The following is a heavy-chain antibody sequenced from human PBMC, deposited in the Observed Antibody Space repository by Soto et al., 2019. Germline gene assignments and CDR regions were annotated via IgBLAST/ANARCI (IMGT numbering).Heavy chain of an antibody. D-gene: IGHD6-13*01. CDR3: SGNIAAAGRRYYGMDV. CDR2: VYTSETT. CDR1: GGYMSVYY. V-gene: IGHV4-4*07. Sequence: QVQLQESGQGLVKPSETLSLTCTVSGGYMSVYYWSWIRQSAWKGLEWIGRVYTSETTYYNPSLKIRVTMSRDMSKNQFSRHRYALTAEDTAVYYCSGNIAAAGRRYYGMDVWGQGTKVNVSS. J-gene: IGHJ6*02.